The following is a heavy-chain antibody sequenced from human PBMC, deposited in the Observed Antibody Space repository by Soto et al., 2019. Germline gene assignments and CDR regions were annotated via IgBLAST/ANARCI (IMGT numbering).Heavy chain of an antibody. J-gene: IGHJ4*02. V-gene: IGHV3-23*01. CDR3: IKDTTPGGLDY. CDR2: ISSSGGST. D-gene: IGHD3-16*01. CDR1: GFTFSSYA. Sequence: GGSLRLSCAASGFTFSSYAMGWVRQAPGKGLQWISVISSSGGSTYYADSVKDRFTIARDNSKDTLFLDMNSLRPEDTAFYYCIKDTTPGGLDYWGRPILVTVS.